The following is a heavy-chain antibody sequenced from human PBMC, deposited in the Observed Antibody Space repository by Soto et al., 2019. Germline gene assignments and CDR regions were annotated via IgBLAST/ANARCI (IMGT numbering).Heavy chain of an antibody. CDR2: INHSGST. V-gene: IGHV4-34*01. CDR1: GGSFSGYY. D-gene: IGHD3-3*01. Sequence: QVQLQQWGAGLLKPSETLSLTCAVYGGSFSGYYWSWIRQPPGKGLEWIGEINHSGSTNYNPSLKSRVTISVDTSKNQFSLKLSSVTAADTAVYYCARIFYGYYDFWSGYSSGAFDIWGQGTMVTVSS. CDR3: ARIFYGYYDFWSGYSSGAFDI. J-gene: IGHJ3*02.